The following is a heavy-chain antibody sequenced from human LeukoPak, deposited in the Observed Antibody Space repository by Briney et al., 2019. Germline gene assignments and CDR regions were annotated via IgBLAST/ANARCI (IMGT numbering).Heavy chain of an antibody. V-gene: IGHV3-23*01. CDR1: GFTFSSYA. J-gene: IGHJ4*02. Sequence: GGSLRLSCAASGFTFSSYAMSWVRQAPGKGLEWVSAISGSGGSTYYADSVKGRFTISRDNSKNTLYLRMNSLRAEDTAVYYCARFWNSGIDYWGQGTLVTVSS. CDR3: ARFWNSGIDY. D-gene: IGHD5-12*01. CDR2: ISGSGGST.